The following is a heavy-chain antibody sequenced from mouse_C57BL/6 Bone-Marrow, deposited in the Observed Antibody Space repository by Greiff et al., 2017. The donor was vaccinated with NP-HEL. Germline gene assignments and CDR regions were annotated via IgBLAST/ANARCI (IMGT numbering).Heavy chain of an antibody. CDR1: GYTFTSYW. CDR2: IDPSDSYT. Sequence: QVQLQQPGAELVRPGSSVKLSCKASGYTFTSYWMHWVKQRPGQGLEWIGEIDPSDSYTNYNQKFKGKSTLTVDKSSSTAYMQLSSLTSEDSAVYYCARDYYGSSYKGYYFDYWGQGTTLTVSS. V-gene: IGHV1-69*01. CDR3: ARDYYGSSYKGYYFDY. J-gene: IGHJ2*01. D-gene: IGHD1-1*01.